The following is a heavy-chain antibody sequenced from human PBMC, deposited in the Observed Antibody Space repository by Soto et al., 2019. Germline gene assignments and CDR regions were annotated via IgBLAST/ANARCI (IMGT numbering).Heavy chain of an antibody. Sequence: SETLSLTCTVSGGSVTSGFYYWTWILQPPGKALEWIGCIDYSGSANYNPSLRSRVTMLIDTSKNQFSLKLSSVTAADTAIYLCARLVQREGGILSNYYYGVDVWGQGTTVTVSS. CDR2: IDYSGSA. J-gene: IGHJ6*02. D-gene: IGHD2-2*01. CDR3: ARLVQREGGILSNYYYGVDV. V-gene: IGHV4-61*01. CDR1: GGSVTSGFYY.